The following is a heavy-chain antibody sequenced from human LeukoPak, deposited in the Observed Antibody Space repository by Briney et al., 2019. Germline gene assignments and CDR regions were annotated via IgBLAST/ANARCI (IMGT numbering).Heavy chain of an antibody. CDR1: GGSISSGGYY. V-gene: IGHV4-31*03. D-gene: IGHD6-6*01. CDR3: ARENIAARWWFDP. J-gene: IGHJ5*02. Sequence: SETLSLTCIVSGGSISSGGYYWSWIRQHPGKGLEWIGYIYYSGSTYYNPSLKSRVTISVDTSKNQFSLKLSSVTAADTAVYYCARENIAARWWFDPWGQGTLVTVSS. CDR2: IYYSGST.